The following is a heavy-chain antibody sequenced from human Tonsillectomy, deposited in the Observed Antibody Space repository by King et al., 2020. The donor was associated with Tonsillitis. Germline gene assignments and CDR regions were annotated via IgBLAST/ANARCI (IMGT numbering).Heavy chain of an antibody. CDR2: ISYDGSNK. Sequence: VQLVESGGGVVQPGRSLRLSCAASGFTFSSYAMHWVXQAPGKGLEWVAVISYDGSNKYYADSVKGRFTISRDNSKNTLYLQMNSLRAEDTAVYYCARDRLRIQLDDAFDIWGQGTMVTVSS. V-gene: IGHV3-30-3*01. CDR3: ARDRLRIQLDDAFDI. J-gene: IGHJ3*02. D-gene: IGHD5-18*01. CDR1: GFTFSSYA.